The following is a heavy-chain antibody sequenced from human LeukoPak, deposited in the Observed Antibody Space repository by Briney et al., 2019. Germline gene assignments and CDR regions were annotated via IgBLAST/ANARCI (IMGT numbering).Heavy chain of an antibody. CDR2: IRYHGINK. CDR1: GFSFSGYG. D-gene: IGHD2-21*01. V-gene: IGHV3-30*02. Sequence: GGSLRLSCAASGFSFSGYGMHWVRQAPGEGLQWVAFIRYHGINKYYADSVKGRFTISRDNSKNTLFLDMNSLSVEDTGVYYCAKFHKIWDSGDHDYFDSWGQGTLATVSS. CDR3: AKFHKIWDSGDHDYFDS. J-gene: IGHJ4*02.